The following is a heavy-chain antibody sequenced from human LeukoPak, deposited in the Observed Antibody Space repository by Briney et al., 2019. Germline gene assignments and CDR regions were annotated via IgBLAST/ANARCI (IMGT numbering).Heavy chain of an antibody. CDR2: IYTSGST. CDR3: ARRNIQLWSRKIYFDY. V-gene: IGHV4-4*07. D-gene: IGHD5-18*01. CDR1: GDSISSFY. J-gene: IGHJ4*02. Sequence: SETLSLTCTVSGDSISSFYWSWIRQPAGKGLEWIGRIYTSGSTNYNPSLKSRVTMSVDTSKNQFSLKLSSVTAADTAVYYCARRNIQLWSRKIYFDYWGQGTLVTVSS.